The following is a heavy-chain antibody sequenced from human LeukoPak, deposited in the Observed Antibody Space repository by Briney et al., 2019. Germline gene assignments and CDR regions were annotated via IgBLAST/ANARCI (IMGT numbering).Heavy chain of an antibody. Sequence: SQTLSLTCAISGDSVSSKSAAWNWIRQSPSRGLEWLGRTYYRSKWYNDYAVSVKSRITINPDTSKNQFSLQLKSVTPEDTAVYYCARDFSSSWFPDNWFDPWGQGTLVTVSS. CDR1: GDSVSSKSAA. J-gene: IGHJ5*02. CDR3: ARDFSSSWFPDNWFDP. V-gene: IGHV6-1*01. CDR2: TYYRSKWYN. D-gene: IGHD6-13*01.